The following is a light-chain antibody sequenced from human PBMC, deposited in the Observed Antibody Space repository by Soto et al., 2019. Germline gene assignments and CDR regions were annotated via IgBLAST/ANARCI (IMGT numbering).Light chain of an antibody. J-gene: IGKJ5*01. Sequence: AIQLTQSPSSLSAYVGDTVTITCRASQGISNALAWYQQIPGKPPKLLIYDASTLESGVPSRFSGSGSGTDFTLTISSLQPGDFATYYCQQFNGFPTFGQGTRLEIQ. V-gene: IGKV1-13*02. CDR1: QGISNA. CDR2: DAS. CDR3: QQFNGFPT.